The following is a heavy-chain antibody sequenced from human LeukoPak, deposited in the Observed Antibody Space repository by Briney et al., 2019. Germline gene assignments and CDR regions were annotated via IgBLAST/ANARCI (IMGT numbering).Heavy chain of an antibody. CDR3: ARFIAAAGSYYFDY. J-gene: IGHJ4*02. D-gene: IGHD6-13*01. CDR1: GGSISSSNW. CDR2: IYHSGST. Sequence: SETLSLTCAVSGGSISSSNWWSWVRQPPGKGLEWIGEIYHSGSTNYDPSLKSRVTISVDKSKNQFSLKLSSVTAADTAVYYCARFIAAAGSYYFDYWGQGTLVTVSS. V-gene: IGHV4-4*02.